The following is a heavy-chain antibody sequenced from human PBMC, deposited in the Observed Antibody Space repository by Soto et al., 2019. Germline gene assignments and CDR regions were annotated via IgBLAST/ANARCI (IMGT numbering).Heavy chain of an antibody. CDR1: GYRFTSYW. CDR2: IFPSDSDT. CDR3: ARKDKSGYFNWFDP. D-gene: IGHD3-22*01. J-gene: IGHJ5*02. V-gene: IGHV5-51*01. Sequence: GEALKISCRTSGYRFTSYWIAWVRQMPGKGLEWMGIIFPSDSDTRYSPSFQGQVTISADRSTSTVFLQWASLKASDTAVYFCARKDKSGYFNWFDPWGQGTLVTVSS.